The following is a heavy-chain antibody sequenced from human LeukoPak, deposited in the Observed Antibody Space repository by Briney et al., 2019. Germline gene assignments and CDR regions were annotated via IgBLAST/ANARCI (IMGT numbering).Heavy chain of an antibody. Sequence: SETLSLTCTVSGGSISSYYWSWIRQPPGKGLEWIGYIYYSGSTNYNPSLKSRVTISVDTSKNQFSLKLSSVTAADTAVYYCARHTLLWFGELYPAFDIWGQGTMVTVSS. J-gene: IGHJ3*02. CDR1: GGSISSYY. D-gene: IGHD3-10*01. CDR3: ARHTLLWFGELYPAFDI. CDR2: IYYSGST. V-gene: IGHV4-59*08.